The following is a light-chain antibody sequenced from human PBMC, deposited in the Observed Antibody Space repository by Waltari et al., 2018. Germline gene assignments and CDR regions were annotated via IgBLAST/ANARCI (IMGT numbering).Light chain of an antibody. V-gene: IGKV3-15*01. CDR1: QSVSSN. Sequence: EIVMTQSPATLSVSPGERATLSCRARQSVSSNLAWYQQKPGQAPRLRIHGASTRATGIPARFSGSGSGTEFTLTISSLQSEDLAVYYCLQYNNWWTFGQGTKVEIK. J-gene: IGKJ1*01. CDR3: LQYNNWWT. CDR2: GAS.